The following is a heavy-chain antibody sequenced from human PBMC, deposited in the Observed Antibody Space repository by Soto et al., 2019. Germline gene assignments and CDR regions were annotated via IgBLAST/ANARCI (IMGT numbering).Heavy chain of an antibody. D-gene: IGHD6-19*01. CDR3: ARGIAVAQ. J-gene: IGHJ4*02. CDR2: ITHSGNT. V-gene: IGHV4-34*01. CDR1: GGSFTAYY. Sequence: SETLSLTCAVYGGSFTAYYWTWTRLSPGKGLEWIGEITHSGNTNYNPSLKSRLTISVDTSKNQFSLKMTSVTAADMGAYYCARGIAVAQWGQGTLVTVSS.